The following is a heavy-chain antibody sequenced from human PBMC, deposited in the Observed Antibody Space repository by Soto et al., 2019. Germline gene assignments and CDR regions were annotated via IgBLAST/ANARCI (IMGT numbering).Heavy chain of an antibody. CDR3: ARGGILYNWFDP. CDR2: INSDGRST. Sequence: GGSLRLSCAASGFTFSSYWMHWVRQAPGKGLVCVSRINSDGRSTTYADSVKGRFTISRDNAKNTLYLQMNSLRAKDTAVYYCARGGILYNWFDPWGQGTLVTVSS. V-gene: IGHV3-74*01. J-gene: IGHJ5*02. D-gene: IGHD1-1*01. CDR1: GFTFSSYW.